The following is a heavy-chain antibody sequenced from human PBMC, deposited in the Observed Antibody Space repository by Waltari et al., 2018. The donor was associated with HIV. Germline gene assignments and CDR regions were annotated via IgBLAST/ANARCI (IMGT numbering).Heavy chain of an antibody. CDR3: ARMGSSYYDYYGMDV. V-gene: IGHV5-51*01. Sequence: EVQLVQSGAEVKKPGESLKISCKGSGYSFTSYWIGWVRQMPGKGLEWMGIIYPEDSDTRYSPSFQGKVTISADKSISTAYLQWSSLKAADDAMYYCARMGSSYYDYYGMDVWGQGTTVTVS. CDR1: GYSFTSYW. CDR2: IYPEDSDT. J-gene: IGHJ6*02. D-gene: IGHD3-16*01.